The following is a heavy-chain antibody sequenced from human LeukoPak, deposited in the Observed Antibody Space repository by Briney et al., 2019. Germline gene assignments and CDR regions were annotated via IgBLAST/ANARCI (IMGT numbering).Heavy chain of an antibody. D-gene: IGHD2-21*01. CDR1: GFNFSSAW. V-gene: IGHV3-15*05. CDR3: TTRKSI. J-gene: IGHJ4*02. CDR2: IKNKTEGGTT. Sequence: PGGSLRLSCAASGFNFSSAWMTWVRQAPGKGLEWVGRIKNKTEGGTTDYAAPVKGRFTISRDASANMLYLQMTSLKIEDTAVYYCTTRKSIWGQGTLVTVSS.